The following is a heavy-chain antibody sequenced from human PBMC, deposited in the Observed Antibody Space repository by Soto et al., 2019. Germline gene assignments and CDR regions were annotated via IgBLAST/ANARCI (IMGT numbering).Heavy chain of an antibody. CDR3: ARELKIYYGMDV. CDR1: GFTFNNYA. Sequence: GGSLRLSCAASGFTFNNYAMSWVRQAPGKGLEWVSGISGSGSNTDYADSVKGRFTISRDNSKNTLYLQMNSLRAEDTAVYYCARELKIYYGMDVWGQGTTVTVSS. J-gene: IGHJ6*02. V-gene: IGHV3-23*01. CDR2: ISGSGSNT.